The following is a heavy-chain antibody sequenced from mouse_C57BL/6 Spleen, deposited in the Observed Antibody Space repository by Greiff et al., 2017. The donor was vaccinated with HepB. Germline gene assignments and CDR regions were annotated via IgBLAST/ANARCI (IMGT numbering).Heavy chain of an antibody. Sequence: VKLQQPGAELVKPGASVKLSCKASGYTFTSYWMHWVKQRPGRGLEWIGRIDPNSGGTKYNEKFKSKATLTVDKPSSTAYMQLSSLTSEDSAVYYCARSTTVVATKAMDYWGQGTSVTVSS. V-gene: IGHV1-72*01. CDR3: ARSTTVVATKAMDY. CDR2: IDPNSGGT. D-gene: IGHD1-1*01. J-gene: IGHJ4*01. CDR1: GYTFTSYW.